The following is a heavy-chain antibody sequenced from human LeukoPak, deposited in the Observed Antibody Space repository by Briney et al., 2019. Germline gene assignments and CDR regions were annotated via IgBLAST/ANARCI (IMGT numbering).Heavy chain of an antibody. CDR2: INHSGST. CDR3: AARGYGSGWYYFDY. D-gene: IGHD6-19*01. V-gene: IGHV4-34*01. CDR1: GGSFSGYY. Sequence: PSETLSLTCAVYGGSFSGYYWSWIRQPPGKGLEWIGEINHSGSTNYNPSLKSRVTISVDTSKNQFSLKLSSVTAADTAVYYCAARGYGSGWYYFDYWGQGTLVTVSS. J-gene: IGHJ4*02.